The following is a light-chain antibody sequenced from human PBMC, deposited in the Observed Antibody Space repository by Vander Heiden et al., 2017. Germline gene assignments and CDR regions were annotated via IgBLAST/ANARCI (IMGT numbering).Light chain of an antibody. J-gene: IGLJ3*02. CDR2: KDS. CDR3: QSADSSGTWV. V-gene: IGLV3-25*03. CDR1: ELPKQY. Sequence: SYELTQPPSVSVSPGQTARIPCSGDELPKQYAYWYQQKPGQAPVLVIYKDSERPSGIPERFSGSSSGTTVTLTISGVQAEDEADYYCQSADSSGTWVFGGGTKLTVL.